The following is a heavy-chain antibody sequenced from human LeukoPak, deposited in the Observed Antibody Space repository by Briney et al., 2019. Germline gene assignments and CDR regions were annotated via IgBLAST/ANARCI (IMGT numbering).Heavy chain of an antibody. V-gene: IGHV3-11*01. CDR3: ARAGGVIYYDSSGYYYDDAFDI. CDR2: ISSSGSTI. CDR1: GFTFSDYY. J-gene: IGHJ3*02. Sequence: GGSLRLSCAASGFTFSDYYMSWIRQAPGKGLEWVSYISSSGSTIYYADSVKGRFTISRDNAKNSLYLQMNSLRAEDTAVYYCARAGGVIYYDSSGYYYDDAFDIWGQGTMVTVSS. D-gene: IGHD3-22*01.